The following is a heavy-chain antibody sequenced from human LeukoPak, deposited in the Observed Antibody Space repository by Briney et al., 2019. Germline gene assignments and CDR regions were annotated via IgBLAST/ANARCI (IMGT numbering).Heavy chain of an antibody. J-gene: IGHJ5*02. Sequence: GGSLRLSCAASGNYWMHWVRQAPGKGLVWVSHIDSGGSWTSYADSVKGRFTISKDNAKNTVYLQMNNLSAEDTAMYYCVNMLVAAWGQGTLVTVPS. V-gene: IGHV3-74*01. CDR1: GNYW. D-gene: IGHD5-12*01. CDR2: IDSGGSWT. CDR3: VNMLVAA.